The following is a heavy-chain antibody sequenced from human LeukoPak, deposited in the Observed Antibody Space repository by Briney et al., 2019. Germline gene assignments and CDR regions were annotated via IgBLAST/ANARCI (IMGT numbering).Heavy chain of an antibody. V-gene: IGHV3-53*01. D-gene: IGHD7-27*01. Sequence: GGSLRLSCAASGFTVSSNYMSWVRQAPGKGLEWVSIIYRDGTTYYADSVKGRFTISRDNSKNTLYLEMNSLRAEDTAVYYCARDSRANWAQFDFWGQGTLVTVPS. CDR2: IYRDGTT. CDR3: ARDSRANWAQFDF. J-gene: IGHJ4*02. CDR1: GFTVSSNY.